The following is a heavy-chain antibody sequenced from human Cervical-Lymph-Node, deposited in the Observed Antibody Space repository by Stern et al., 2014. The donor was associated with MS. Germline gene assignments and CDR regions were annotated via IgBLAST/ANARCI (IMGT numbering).Heavy chain of an antibody. CDR3: ARLGVAGTVSWLYYFDY. CDR1: GYSFTTYW. CDR2: IYPADSDT. V-gene: IGHV5-51*03. D-gene: IGHD6-19*01. J-gene: IGHJ4*02. Sequence: EVQLVESGTEVKKPGESLKISCKGSGYSFTTYWIGWVRQMPGKGLEWMGIIYPADSDTRYSPSFRGQVTISADKSISTAYLQWSSLKASDTAMYYCARLGVAGTVSWLYYFDYWGQGTLVTVSS.